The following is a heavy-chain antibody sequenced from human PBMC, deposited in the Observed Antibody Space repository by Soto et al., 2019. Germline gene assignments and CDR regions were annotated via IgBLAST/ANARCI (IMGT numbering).Heavy chain of an antibody. CDR1: GGSISSYY. CDR3: ARGNRVIPGRARDWFDP. Sequence: PSETLSLTCTVSGGSISSYYWSWIRQPPGKGLEWIGYIYYSGSTNYNPSLKSRVTISVDTSKNQFSLKLSSVTAADTAVYYCARGNRVIPGRARDWFDPWGQGTLVTVSS. J-gene: IGHJ5*02. V-gene: IGHV4-59*01. CDR2: IYYSGST. D-gene: IGHD2-21*01.